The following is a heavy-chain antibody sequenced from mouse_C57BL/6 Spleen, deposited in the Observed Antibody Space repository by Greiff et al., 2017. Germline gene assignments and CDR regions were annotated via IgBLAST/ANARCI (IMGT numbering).Heavy chain of an antibody. CDR3: ARDLAQAPSYYYAMDY. V-gene: IGHV5-4*01. CDR2: ISDGGSYT. D-gene: IGHD3-2*02. Sequence: EVKLVESGGGLVKPGGSLKLSFAASGFTFSSYAMSWVRQTPEKRLEWVATISDGGSYTYYPDNVKGRFTISRDNAKNNLYLQMSHLKSEDTAMYYCARDLAQAPSYYYAMDYWGQGTSVTVSS. CDR1: GFTFSSYA. J-gene: IGHJ4*01.